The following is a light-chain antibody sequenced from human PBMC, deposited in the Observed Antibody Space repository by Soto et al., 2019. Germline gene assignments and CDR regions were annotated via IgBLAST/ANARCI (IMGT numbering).Light chain of an antibody. V-gene: IGKV3-11*01. CDR3: QQRSNWPPT. Sequence: EIVLSQSPATLSLSPGERATLSCRASQSFSSYLAWYQQKPGQAPRLLIYDASNRATGIPARFSGSWSGTDFTLTISSLEPEDFAVYYCQQRSNWPPTFGQGTKVDIK. CDR1: QSFSSY. J-gene: IGKJ1*01. CDR2: DAS.